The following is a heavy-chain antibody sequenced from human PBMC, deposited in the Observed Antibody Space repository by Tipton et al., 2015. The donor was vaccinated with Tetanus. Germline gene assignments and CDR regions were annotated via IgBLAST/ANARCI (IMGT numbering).Heavy chain of an antibody. CDR2: IYKTGDT. CDR1: GGSVSRSS. CDR3: ARSQRVEDEAGGLDFLTGFYGDYWFDL. Sequence: TLSLTCTVSGGSVSRSSWGWIRQAPGKGLEWIGNIYKTGDTNYNPSLKSRVTMSVNTSKNQFSLRLSSVTAADTALYYCARSQRVEDEAGGLDFLTGFYGDYWFDLWGRGIPVTVSS. J-gene: IGHJ5*02. V-gene: IGHV4-59*02. D-gene: IGHD3-9*01.